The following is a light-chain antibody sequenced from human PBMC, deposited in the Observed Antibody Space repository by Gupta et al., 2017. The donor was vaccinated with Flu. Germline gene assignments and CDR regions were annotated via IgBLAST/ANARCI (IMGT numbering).Light chain of an antibody. CDR3: QQLNSFPIT. CDR1: QGLSSY. J-gene: IGKJ5*01. V-gene: IGKV1-9*01. CDR2: AAS. Sequence: DIQLTQSPSFLSASVGDRVTITCRASQGLSSYLAWYQQKPGKAPKLLIYAASTLQSGVPSRFSGSGSGTEFTLPISALQPEDFATYYCQQLNSFPITFGQGTRLDIK.